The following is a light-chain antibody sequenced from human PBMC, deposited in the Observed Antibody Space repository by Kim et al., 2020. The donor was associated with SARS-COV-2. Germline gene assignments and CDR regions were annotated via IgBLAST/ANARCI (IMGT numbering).Light chain of an antibody. J-gene: IGLJ2*01. V-gene: IGLV2-23*02. CDR3: CSYAGSSAVV. CDR1: SSDVGSYNL. Sequence: QSALTQPASVSGSPGQSITISCTGTSSDVGSYNLVSWYQQHPGKAPKLMIYEVSKRPSGVSNRFSGSKSGNTASLTISGLQAEDEADYYCCSYAGSSAVVLGGGTQRTV. CDR2: EVS.